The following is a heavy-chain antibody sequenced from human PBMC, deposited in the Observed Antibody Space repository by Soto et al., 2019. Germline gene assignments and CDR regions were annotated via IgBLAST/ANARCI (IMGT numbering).Heavy chain of an antibody. CDR3: ARLQAAAGATDLTFDY. Sequence: EVQLVQSGAEVKKPGESLRISCKGSGYSFTSYWISWVRQMPWKGLEWMGRIEPSDSYTNYSPSFQGYVTISADKSISTAYLQWSSMKASDTAMYYCARLQAAAGATDLTFDYWGQGTLVTVSS. D-gene: IGHD6-13*01. J-gene: IGHJ4*02. V-gene: IGHV5-10-1*01. CDR2: IEPSDSYT. CDR1: GYSFTSYW.